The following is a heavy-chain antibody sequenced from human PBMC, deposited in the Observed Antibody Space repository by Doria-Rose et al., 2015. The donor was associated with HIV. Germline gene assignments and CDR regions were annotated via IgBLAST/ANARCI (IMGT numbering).Heavy chain of an antibody. V-gene: IGHV3-11*04. J-gene: IGHJ3*02. D-gene: IGHD2-15*01. Sequence: QVQLVQSGGGLVKPGGSLRLSCVASGFIFSDYYMTWIRQVPGKGLEWVSYISSSGSTIYSADSVQGRFTISRDNAKNTLYLQMNSLRVEDTAVYYCARSKDCSGGSCPDGFDIWGQGTMVIVSS. CDR1: GFIFSDYY. CDR2: ISSSGSTI. CDR3: ARSKDCSGGSCPDGFDI.